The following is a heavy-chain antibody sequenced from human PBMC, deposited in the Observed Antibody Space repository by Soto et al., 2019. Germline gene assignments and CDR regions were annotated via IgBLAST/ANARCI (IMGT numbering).Heavy chain of an antibody. CDR3: GRDPYGGSRDYLDL. V-gene: IGHV3-33*01. D-gene: IGHD1-26*01. J-gene: IGHJ4*02. CDR1: GFTLSNYA. Sequence: QVHMVESGGGVVQPGRSLRLSFAASGFTLSNYAMHWVRQAPGKGLEWVAVRWYVASGCNIYYADSVKGRFAISRDDSKNTLYLEMKNLRAEDSGVYYLGRDPYGGSRDYLDLWGQRTLVTVSS. CDR2: RWYVASGCNI.